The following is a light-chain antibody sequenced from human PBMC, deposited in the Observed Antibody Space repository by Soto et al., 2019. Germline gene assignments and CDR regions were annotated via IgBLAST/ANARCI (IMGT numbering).Light chain of an antibody. J-gene: IGKJ4*01. CDR2: AAS. Sequence: DIQMTQSPSSLSASIGDRVTITCRASQTVSNFLNWYQQTPGKAPKVLVSAASTLQSGVPSRFSGSGSGTDFTLTISSLQPADVATYYCQQSYTAPLTFGGGTKVEIK. V-gene: IGKV1-39*01. CDR1: QTVSNF. CDR3: QQSYTAPLT.